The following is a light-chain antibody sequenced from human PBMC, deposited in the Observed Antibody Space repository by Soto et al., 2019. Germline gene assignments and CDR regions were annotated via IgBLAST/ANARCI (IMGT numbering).Light chain of an antibody. V-gene: IGKV1-33*01. J-gene: IGKJ4*01. Sequence: DIQMTQSPSSLSASVGDRVTITCQASQDIRKYLNWYQQKPGKAPKLLIYDASNLETGVTSRFSGSGSGTDFTFTISSLQSEDIATYYCQQYHTLLSFGGGTKVEI. CDR3: QQYHTLLS. CDR1: QDIRKY. CDR2: DAS.